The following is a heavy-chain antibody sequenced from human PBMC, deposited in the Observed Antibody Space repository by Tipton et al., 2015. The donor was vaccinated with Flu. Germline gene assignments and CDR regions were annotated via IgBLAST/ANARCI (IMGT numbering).Heavy chain of an antibody. D-gene: IGHD3-10*02. J-gene: IGHJ4*02. V-gene: IGHV4-38-2*01. CDR2: IYRSGST. CDR1: GDSIGSRYY. CDR3: ARHTGDSVRGVIDY. Sequence: TLSLTCSVSGDSIGSRYYWGWVRRPPGKGLEWIGTIYRSGSTYYNPSLKSRLTISVDTSQNQFSLRLSSVTAADTAVYYCARHTGDSVRGVIDYWGQGTLVTVSS.